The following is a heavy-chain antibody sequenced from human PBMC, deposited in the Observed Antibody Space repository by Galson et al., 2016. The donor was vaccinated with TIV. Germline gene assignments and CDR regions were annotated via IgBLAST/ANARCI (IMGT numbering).Heavy chain of an antibody. D-gene: IGHD1-7*01. CDR3: SRGNWNYGMGGAMDV. J-gene: IGHJ6*02. CDR2: TYYTSKWNT. Sequence: CAISGDSVSGNTAAWNWVRQSPPRGLEWLGRTYYTSKWNTDNAVTANGRIIISPATTMNQISLQLSLVIPDDTAVYYCSRGNWNYGMGGAMDVWGQGTPVTVSS. V-gene: IGHV6-1*01. CDR1: GDSVSGNTAA.